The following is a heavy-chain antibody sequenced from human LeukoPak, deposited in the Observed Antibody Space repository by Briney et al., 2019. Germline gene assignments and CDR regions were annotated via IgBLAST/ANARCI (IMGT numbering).Heavy chain of an antibody. D-gene: IGHD3-22*01. CDR1: GFSFSSHA. CDR3: AKAVYYDTTGAFDY. Sequence: GGSLRLSCAASGFSFSSHAMSWVRQAPGKRLEWVSAISGSGGSTYYADSVKGRFTISRDNSKNTLYLQMNSLRAEDTAVYYCAKAVYYDTTGAFDYWGQGTLVTVSS. CDR2: ISGSGGST. V-gene: IGHV3-23*01. J-gene: IGHJ4*02.